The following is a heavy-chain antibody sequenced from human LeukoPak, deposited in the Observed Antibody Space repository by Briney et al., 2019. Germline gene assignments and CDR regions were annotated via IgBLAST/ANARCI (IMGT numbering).Heavy chain of an antibody. Sequence: PGGSLRLSCGASGFTFRTYWMHWVRQAPGKGLVWVSRIGGDGSNTNFADSVRGRFAISGDNAKNTLYLQMNSLRAEDTAVYYCARGGRHDYDGRPPDYWGQGTLVTVSS. CDR2: IGGDGSNT. D-gene: IGHD4-23*01. V-gene: IGHV3-74*01. CDR3: ARGGRHDYDGRPPDY. CDR1: GFTFRTYW. J-gene: IGHJ4*02.